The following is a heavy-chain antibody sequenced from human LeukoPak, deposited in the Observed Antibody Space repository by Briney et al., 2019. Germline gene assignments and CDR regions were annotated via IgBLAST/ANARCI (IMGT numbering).Heavy chain of an antibody. D-gene: IGHD2-15*01. Sequence: GGSLRLSCAASGFTFSDYYMSWIRQAPGKGLEWVSYISSSGSTIYYADSVKGRFTISRDNAKHSLYLQMNSLRAEDTAVYYCAKAHPKYCSGGSCYPGAYYGMDVWGQGTTVTVSS. CDR2: ISSSGSTI. V-gene: IGHV3-11*01. J-gene: IGHJ6*02. CDR3: AKAHPKYCSGGSCYPGAYYGMDV. CDR1: GFTFSDYY.